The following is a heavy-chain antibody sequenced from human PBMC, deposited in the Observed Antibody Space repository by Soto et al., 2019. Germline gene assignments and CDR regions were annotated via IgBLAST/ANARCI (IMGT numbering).Heavy chain of an antibody. CDR2: IYPPNSET. D-gene: IGHD1-26*01. CDR3: ARHVTSYRWSYVDN. Sequence: EVQLVQSAAEVKKPGESLRISCKGHGYSFTTYLIGWVRQMPGKGLEWMGIIYPPNSETKYSPSFQGRVTISVDKSISTAFVQWSSLEATDTAMYYCARHVTSYRWSYVDNWGQGTLVSVSS. CDR1: GYSFTTYL. V-gene: IGHV5-51*01. J-gene: IGHJ4*02.